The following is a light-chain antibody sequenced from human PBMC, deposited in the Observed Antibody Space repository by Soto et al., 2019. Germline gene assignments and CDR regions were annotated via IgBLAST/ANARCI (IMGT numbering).Light chain of an antibody. V-gene: IGLV2-14*01. CDR3: SSYTSSSTLV. J-gene: IGLJ1*01. CDR1: SSDIGGYNY. Sequence: QSAVTQPPSASGSPGQSVTISCTGGSSDIGGYNYVSWYQQRPGKVPRLIIYEVTKRPSGVPNRFSGSKSGNTASLTISGLQAEDEADYYCSSYTSSSTLVFGTGTKVTVL. CDR2: EVT.